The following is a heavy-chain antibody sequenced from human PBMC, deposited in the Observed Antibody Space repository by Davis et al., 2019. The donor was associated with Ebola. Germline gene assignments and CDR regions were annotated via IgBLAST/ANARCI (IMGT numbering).Heavy chain of an antibody. CDR3: ARGDYSSGYYLSWFDP. J-gene: IGHJ5*02. V-gene: IGHV4-59*01. D-gene: IGHD3-22*01. CDR2: VFYSGST. CDR1: GGSISSYY. Sequence: PSETLSLTCTVSGGSISSYYWSWIRLPPGKGLEWIGCVFYSGSTNSNPSLKSRVTLSVDTSKNQFSLKLSSVTAADTAVYYCARGDYSSGYYLSWFDPWGQGILVTVSS.